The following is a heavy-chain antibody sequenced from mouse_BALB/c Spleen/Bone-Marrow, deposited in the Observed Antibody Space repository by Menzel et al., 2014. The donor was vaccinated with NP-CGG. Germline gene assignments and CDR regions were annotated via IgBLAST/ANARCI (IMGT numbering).Heavy chain of an antibody. V-gene: IGHV5-6-3*01. CDR1: GFTFSNYG. D-gene: IGHD2-13*01. CDR3: ARGLYYVAYGPGFAY. Sequence: EVKVVESGGGLVQPGGSLKLSCAASGFTFSNYGMSWVRPTPDKRLDLVATINSNGGTTYYPDSVKGRFTISRDNAKNTLYLQMSSLKSEDTAMYFCARGLYYVAYGPGFAYWGQGTLVTVSA. CDR2: INSNGGTT. J-gene: IGHJ3*01.